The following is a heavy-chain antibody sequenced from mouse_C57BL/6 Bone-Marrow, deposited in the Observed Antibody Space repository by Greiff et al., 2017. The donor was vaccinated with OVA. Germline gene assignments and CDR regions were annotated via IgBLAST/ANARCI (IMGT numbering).Heavy chain of an antibody. V-gene: IGHV5-4*01. J-gene: IGHJ4*01. D-gene: IGHD1-1*01. CDR3: ATIRGAMDY. Sequence: EVHLVESGGGLVKPGGSLKLSCAASGFTFSSYAMSWVRQTPEKRLEWVATISDGGSYTYYPDNVQGRFTISRDNAKNNLYLQMSHLKSEDTAMYYCATIRGAMDYWGQGTSVTVSS. CDR1: GFTFSSYA. CDR2: ISDGGSYT.